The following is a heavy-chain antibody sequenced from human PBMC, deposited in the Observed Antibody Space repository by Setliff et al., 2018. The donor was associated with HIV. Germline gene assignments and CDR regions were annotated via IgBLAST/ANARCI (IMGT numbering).Heavy chain of an antibody. V-gene: IGHV4-34*09. CDR2: IFYSGHT. J-gene: IGHJ4*02. CDR3: ARSRLVTATRYYFDY. CDR1: GGSFSGYY. Sequence: SETLSLTCAVYGGSFSGYYWGWIRQPPGKGLEWIGNIFYSGHTFYNPSLKSRFTISVDTSKNQFSLKLSSVTAADTAVYYCARSRLVTATRYYFDYWGQGTLVTVSS. D-gene: IGHD2-21*02.